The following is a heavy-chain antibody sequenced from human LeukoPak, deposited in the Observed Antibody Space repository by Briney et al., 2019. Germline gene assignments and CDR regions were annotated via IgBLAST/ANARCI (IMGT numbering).Heavy chain of an antibody. CDR3: ARGRAGIAAAGFDY. CDR1: GFTFSMSA. V-gene: IGHV3-30-3*01. D-gene: IGHD6-13*01. Sequence: GVSLRLSCATSGFTFSMSAMHWVRLAPGKGLDWVAVISFDGGNKFYADSVKGRFSISRDNSKNTLYLQMNSLGLDDTAVYFCARGRAGIAAAGFDYWGQGTLVTVSS. J-gene: IGHJ4*02. CDR2: ISFDGGNK.